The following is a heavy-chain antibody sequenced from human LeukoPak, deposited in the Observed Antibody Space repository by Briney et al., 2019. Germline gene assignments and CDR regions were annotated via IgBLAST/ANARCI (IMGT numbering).Heavy chain of an antibody. Sequence: GGSLRLSCAASGFTFSSYWIHWVRQAPGKGLVWVSRINRDGSSTTYADSVKGRFTVSRDNAKNTLYLQMNSRRAEDTAVYYCTRRGVVAAGTTFDYWGQGTLVTVSS. J-gene: IGHJ4*02. D-gene: IGHD2-15*01. CDR3: TRRGVVAAGTTFDY. V-gene: IGHV3-74*01. CDR1: GFTFSSYW. CDR2: INRDGSST.